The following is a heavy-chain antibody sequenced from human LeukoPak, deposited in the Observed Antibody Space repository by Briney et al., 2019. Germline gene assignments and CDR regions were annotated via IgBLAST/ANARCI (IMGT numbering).Heavy chain of an antibody. CDR3: ARGTLYSGWSYYFDY. CDR1: GGSISLSYYY. CDR2: VYYSGTT. Sequence: PSETLSLTCSVSGGSISLSYYYWGWIRQPPGKALERIGSVYYSGTTSYNPSLKSRVTISVDMSKNHFSLRLSSVTAADTAMYYCARGTLYSGWSYYFDYWGQGSQVTVSS. J-gene: IGHJ4*02. V-gene: IGHV4-39*07. D-gene: IGHD6-19*01.